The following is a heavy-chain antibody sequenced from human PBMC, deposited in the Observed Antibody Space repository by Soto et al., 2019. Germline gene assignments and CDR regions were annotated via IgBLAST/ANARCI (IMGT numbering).Heavy chain of an antibody. J-gene: IGHJ3*02. CDR2: IYTSGST. V-gene: IGHV4-4*07. CDR3: ARGSDAYAFDI. CDR1: GGSLSSYY. Sequence: SETLFLTCTVSGGSLSSYYWSWVRQPSGKGLEYIGHIYTSGSTNYNTSLKSRVTMSRDMSENQFSLRLNSVTAADTAVYYCARGSDAYAFDIWGQGTMVTVSS. D-gene: IGHD2-2*01.